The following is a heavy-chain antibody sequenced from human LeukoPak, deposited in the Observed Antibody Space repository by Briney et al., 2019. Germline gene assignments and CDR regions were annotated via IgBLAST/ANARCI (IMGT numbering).Heavy chain of an antibody. J-gene: IGHJ4*02. V-gene: IGHV4-39*01. Sequence: PSETLSLTCTVSGGSVSTTSSYWVCVRQPPGQGLEWVGSIYYGGSTHYNPSRKSRLTISVDTSKIQFSLKLTSVTAADTAVYYCARRGLVVVPLWGQGILVTVSS. D-gene: IGHD2-21*01. CDR2: IYYGGST. CDR1: GGSVSTTSSY. CDR3: ARRGLVVVPL.